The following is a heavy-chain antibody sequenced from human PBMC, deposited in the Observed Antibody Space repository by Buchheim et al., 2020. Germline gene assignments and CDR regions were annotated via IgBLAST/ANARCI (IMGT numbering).Heavy chain of an antibody. V-gene: IGHV4-61*02. CDR2: IYTSGST. Sequence: QVQLQESGPGLVKPSQTLSLTCTVSGGSISSGNYYWTWIRQPAGKGLEWIGRIYTSGSTNYNPSLKSRVTISVDTSKNQFSLKLSSVTAADTAVYFCVRDLVGSINMDHWYFDLWGRGTL. J-gene: IGHJ2*01. CDR1: GGSISSGNYY. D-gene: IGHD3-10*01. CDR3: VRDLVGSINMDHWYFDL.